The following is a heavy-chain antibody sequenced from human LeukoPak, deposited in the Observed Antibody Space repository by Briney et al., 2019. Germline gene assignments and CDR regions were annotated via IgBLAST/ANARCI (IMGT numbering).Heavy chain of an antibody. CDR3: AKGGKWDVTPFDY. Sequence: GGSLRLSCAASGFTFSSYWMYWVRQAPGKGLVWVSRINSDGSTTEYADSVKGRFTISRDNSKNTLYLQVNSLRAEDTAVYYCAKGGKWDVTPFDYWGQGTLVTVSS. CDR1: GFTFSSYW. J-gene: IGHJ4*02. D-gene: IGHD1-26*01. CDR2: INSDGSTT. V-gene: IGHV3-74*03.